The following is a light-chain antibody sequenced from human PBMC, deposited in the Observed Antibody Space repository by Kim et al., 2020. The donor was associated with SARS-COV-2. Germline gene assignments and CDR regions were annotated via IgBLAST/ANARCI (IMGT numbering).Light chain of an antibody. J-gene: IGLJ2*01. CDR3: QAWDSAIGI. CDR2: QDN. CDR1: KVGETC. Sequence: SYELTQPPSISVSPGQTARILCSGDKVGETCVAWYQQKPGQSPVLVIYQDNKRPSGIPERFSGSNSGNTASLSISGTQSMDEADYYCQAWDSAIGIFGGGTQLTVL. V-gene: IGLV3-1*01.